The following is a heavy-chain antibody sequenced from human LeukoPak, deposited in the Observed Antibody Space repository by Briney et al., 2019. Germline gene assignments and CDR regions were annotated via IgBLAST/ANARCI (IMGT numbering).Heavy chain of an antibody. D-gene: IGHD3-3*01. CDR1: AYAFTNSC. J-gene: IGHJ4*02. CDR3: AGSRLRFLQWDY. V-gene: IGHV1-46*01. Sequence: ASVKVSCTASAYAFTNSCFHWVRQTPRLGLQSLGIVDPSVAAPTYAQRFQGRVTMTRDTSTRTIYMELRSLQPEDTAVYYCAGSRLRFLQWDYWGQGTVVTVSS. CDR2: VDPSVAAP.